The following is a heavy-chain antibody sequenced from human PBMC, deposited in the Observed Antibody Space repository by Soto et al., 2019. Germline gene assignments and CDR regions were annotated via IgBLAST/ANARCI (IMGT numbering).Heavy chain of an antibody. CDR1: GYTFSNFA. D-gene: IGHD3-22*01. Sequence: GASVKVSCKASGYTFSNFAMHWVRPAPGQRLEWMGWIIPILGIANYAQKFQGRVTITADKSTSTAYMELSSLRSEDTAVYYCARSPPDYYDSSGYSDRDYWGQGTLVTVSS. V-gene: IGHV1-69*10. J-gene: IGHJ4*02. CDR2: IIPILGIA. CDR3: ARSPPDYYDSSGYSDRDY.